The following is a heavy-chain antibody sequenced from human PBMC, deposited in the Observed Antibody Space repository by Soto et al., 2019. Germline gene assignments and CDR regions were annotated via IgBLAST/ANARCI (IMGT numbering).Heavy chain of an antibody. CDR2: ISHDGGT. CDR3: ARGQLVWYGDLTPYHRDMDV. Sequence: SETLSLTCAFYGGSFDDFYWSWVRQSPGKGLEWVGEISHDGGTNYSPSLASRVSISVDTSKNQFSLHLRSVTVADTGLYYCARGQLVWYGDLTPYHRDMDVWGQGTTVTVSS. V-gene: IGHV4-34*01. D-gene: IGHD3-10*01. J-gene: IGHJ6*02. CDR1: GGSFDDFY.